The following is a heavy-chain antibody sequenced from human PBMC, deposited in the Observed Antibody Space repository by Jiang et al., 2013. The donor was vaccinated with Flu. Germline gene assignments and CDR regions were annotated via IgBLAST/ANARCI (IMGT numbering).Heavy chain of an antibody. V-gene: IGHV3-7*03. D-gene: IGHD4-17*01. J-gene: IGHJ1*01. CDR2: IKQDGSEK. Sequence: VQLLESGGGLVQPGGSLRLSCAASGFTFSSYWMSWVRQAPGKGLEWVANIKQDGSEKYYVDSVKGRFTISRDNAKNSLYLQMNSLRAEDTAVYYCARGTTVTTEYFQHWGQGTLVTVSS. CDR1: GFTFSSYW. CDR3: ARGTTVTTEYFQH.